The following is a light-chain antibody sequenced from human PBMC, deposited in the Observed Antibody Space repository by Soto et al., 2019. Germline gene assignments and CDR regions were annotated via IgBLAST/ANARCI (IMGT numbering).Light chain of an antibody. J-gene: IGKJ5*01. CDR1: QGIRND. Sequence: AIQMTQSPSSLSASVGDRVTISCRASQGIRNDLAWYQQKPGKAPKLLIFAASNLQSGVPSRFSGSGSGTDFTLTISSLEPEDFAVYYCQQRSNWPITFGQGTRLEIK. V-gene: IGKV1-6*01. CDR3: QQRSNWPIT. CDR2: AAS.